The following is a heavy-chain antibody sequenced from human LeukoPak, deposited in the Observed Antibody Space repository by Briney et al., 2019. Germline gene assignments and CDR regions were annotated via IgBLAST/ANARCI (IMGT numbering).Heavy chain of an antibody. CDR1: GGSISNYF. J-gene: IGHJ5*02. Sequence: PSGTLSLTCTVSGGSISNYFWSWIRLPPGKGVEWIGYIYYTGSANYSPSLKSRVTISIDTSKTQFSLKVSSVTAADTAIYYCVRSKSGTYGWFDPWGQGTLVTVFS. CDR3: VRSKSGTYGWFDP. D-gene: IGHD4-17*01. CDR2: IYYTGSA. V-gene: IGHV4-59*01.